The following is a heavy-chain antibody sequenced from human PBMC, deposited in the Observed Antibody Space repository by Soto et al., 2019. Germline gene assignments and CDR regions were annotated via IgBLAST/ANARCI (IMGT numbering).Heavy chain of an antibody. D-gene: IGHD2-15*01. V-gene: IGHV4-38-2*02. J-gene: IGHJ3*01. CDR2: IFHGGNT. CDR3: ARARWYDAFDV. CDR1: EFCISSGNY. Sequence: SXTFSDSEFCISSGNYWGWIRKPPGKGLEWIGSIFHGGNTYYNPSLKSRVTISVDMSKNQFSLKLNSVTAADTAVYYCARARWYDAFDVWGQGTVVTV.